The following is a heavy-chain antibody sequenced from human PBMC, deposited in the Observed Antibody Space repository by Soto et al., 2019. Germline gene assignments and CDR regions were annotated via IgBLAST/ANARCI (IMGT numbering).Heavy chain of an antibody. CDR1: GFTLTTYT. V-gene: IGHV3-21*01. J-gene: IGHJ6*02. CDR2: ITSSSGHI. D-gene: IGHD3-10*01. Sequence: GSLRLSCEASGFTLTTYTMNWVRQASGKGLEWVSSITSSSGHIYYADSVKGRFTISRDNARNSLYLQMNSLRAEDTAVYYCVRERGLSSFYGMDVWGQGTTVTASS. CDR3: VRERGLSSFYGMDV.